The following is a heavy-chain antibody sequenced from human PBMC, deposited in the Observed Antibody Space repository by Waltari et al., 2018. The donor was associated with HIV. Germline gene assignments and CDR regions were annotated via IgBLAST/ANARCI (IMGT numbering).Heavy chain of an antibody. V-gene: IGHV1-69*01. CDR2: INPIFGKA. CDR3: ARELDRVLVY. J-gene: IGHJ4*02. CDR1: GGTFSSYT. D-gene: IGHD2-8*02. Sequence: QVQLVQSGAEMTKPGSSVKVSCKASGGTFSSYTITWVRQAPGQGPELMGGINPIFGKANYAQKFQGRVTITADESTSTAYMELISLRSEDTAVYYCARELDRVLVYWGQGTLVTVSS.